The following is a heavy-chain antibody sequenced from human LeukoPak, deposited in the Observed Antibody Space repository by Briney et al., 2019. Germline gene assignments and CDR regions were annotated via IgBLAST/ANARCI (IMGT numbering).Heavy chain of an antibody. D-gene: IGHD3-10*01. CDR2: IIPIFGTA. J-gene: IGHJ5*02. Sequence: SSVKVSCKASGGTFSSYAISWVRQAPGQGLEWMGGIIPIFGTANYAQKFQGRVTITADESTSTAYMELSSLRSEDTAVYYRARKSMVRGNVFDPWGQGTLVTVSS. V-gene: IGHV1-69*01. CDR1: GGTFSSYA. CDR3: ARKSMVRGNVFDP.